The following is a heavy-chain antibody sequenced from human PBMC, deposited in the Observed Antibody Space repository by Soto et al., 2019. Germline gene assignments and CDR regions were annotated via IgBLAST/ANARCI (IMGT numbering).Heavy chain of an antibody. CDR1: GGSISSGGYY. D-gene: IGHD3-10*01. CDR2: IYYSGSA. J-gene: IGHJ3*02. Sequence: PSETLSLTCTVSGGSISSGGYYWSWIRQPPGKGLEWIGYIYYSGSAYYNPSLKSRVTISVDTSKNQFSLKLSSVTAADTAVYYCARVWGGAFDIWGQGTMVTVSS. CDR3: ARVWGGAFDI. V-gene: IGHV4-30-4*02.